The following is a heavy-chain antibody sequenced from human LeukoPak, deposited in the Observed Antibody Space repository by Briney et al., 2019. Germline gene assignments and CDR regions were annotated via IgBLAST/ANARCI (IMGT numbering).Heavy chain of an antibody. Sequence: GGSLRLSCAASGFTFDDYGMSWVRHAPGKGLEWVSGINWNGGSTGYADSVKGRFTISRDNAKNSLYLQMNSLRAEDTAVYYCARRAGSTPYYYYYYYMDVWGKGTTVTISS. J-gene: IGHJ6*03. CDR3: ARRAGSTPYYYYYYYMDV. V-gene: IGHV3-20*04. CDR1: GFTFDDYG. D-gene: IGHD5/OR15-5a*01. CDR2: INWNGGST.